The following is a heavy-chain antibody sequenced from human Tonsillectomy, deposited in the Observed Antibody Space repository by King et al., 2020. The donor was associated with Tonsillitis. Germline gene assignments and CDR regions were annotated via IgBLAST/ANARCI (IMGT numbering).Heavy chain of an antibody. V-gene: IGHV1-3*01. CDR1: GYTFTSYA. CDR3: ARERGGCSSTSCYYYFDY. Sequence: VQLVPSGAEVKKPGASVKVSCKASGYTFTSYAMHWVRQAPGQRLEWMGWINAGNGNTKYSQKFQGRVTITRDTSASTAYMELSSLRSEDTAVYYCARERGGCSSTSCYYYFDYWGQGTLVTVSS. D-gene: IGHD2-2*01. CDR2: INAGNGNT. J-gene: IGHJ4*02.